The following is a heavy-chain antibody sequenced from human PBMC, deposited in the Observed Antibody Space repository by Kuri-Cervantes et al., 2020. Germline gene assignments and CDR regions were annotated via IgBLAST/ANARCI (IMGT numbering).Heavy chain of an antibody. CDR2: IYYSGST. Sequence: SETLSLTCTVSGGSISSYYWSWIRQPPGKGLEWIGYIYYSGSTNYNPSLKSRVTISVDTSKNQFSLKLSSVTAADTAVYYCARGRSYYCSSTSCPDDAFDIWGQGTMVTVSS. CDR3: ARGRSYYCSSTSCPDDAFDI. D-gene: IGHD2-2*01. CDR1: GGSISSYY. V-gene: IGHV4-59*01. J-gene: IGHJ3*02.